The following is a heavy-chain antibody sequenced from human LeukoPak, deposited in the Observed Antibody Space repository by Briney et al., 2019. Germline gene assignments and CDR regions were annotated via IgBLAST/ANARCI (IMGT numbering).Heavy chain of an antibody. Sequence: PGGSLRLSCAASGFTFSSYWMHWVRQAPGKGLVWVSRINTDGSSTSYADSVKGRFTISRDNAKNTLYLQMNSLRAEDTAVYYCARDIEGARHFDYWGQGTLVTVSS. CDR2: INTDGSST. J-gene: IGHJ4*02. V-gene: IGHV3-74*01. CDR3: ARDIEGARHFDY. D-gene: IGHD1-26*01. CDR1: GFTFSSYW.